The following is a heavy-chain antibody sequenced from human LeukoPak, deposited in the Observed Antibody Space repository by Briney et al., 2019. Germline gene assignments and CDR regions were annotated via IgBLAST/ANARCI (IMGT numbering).Heavy chain of an antibody. J-gene: IGHJ4*02. D-gene: IGHD3-16*02. V-gene: IGHV4-59*01. CDR1: GGSISSYY. CDR3: ARGAHYDYVWRSYRYFDY. Sequence: SETLSLTCTVSGGSISSYYWSWIRQPPGKGLEWIGYIYYSGSTNYNPSLNSRVTISVDTSKNQFSLKLSSVTAADTAVYYCARGAHYDYVWRSYRYFDYWGQGTLVTVSS. CDR2: IYYSGST.